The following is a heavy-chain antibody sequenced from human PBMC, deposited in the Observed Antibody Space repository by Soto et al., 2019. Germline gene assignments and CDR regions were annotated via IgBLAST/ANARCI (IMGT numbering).Heavy chain of an antibody. CDR2: ISYDGSNK. D-gene: IGHD5-12*01. V-gene: IGHV3-30*03. Sequence: QVQLVESGGGVVQPGRSLRLSCAASGFTFSSYGMHWVRQAPGKGLEWVAVISYDGSNKYYADSVKGRFTISGDNSKNTLYLQMNSLRAEDTAVYYCTGELNLSGQFDYWGQGTLVTVSS. CDR3: TGELNLSGQFDY. J-gene: IGHJ4*02. CDR1: GFTFSSYG.